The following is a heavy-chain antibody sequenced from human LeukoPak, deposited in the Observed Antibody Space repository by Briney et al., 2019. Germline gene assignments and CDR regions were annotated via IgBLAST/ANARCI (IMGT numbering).Heavy chain of an antibody. CDR3: ARVRDYGDYVERGWFDP. CDR1: GGTFSSYA. CDR2: IIPIFGTA. D-gene: IGHD4-17*01. J-gene: IGHJ5*02. V-gene: IGHV1-69*06. Sequence: GASVKVSCKASGGTFSSYAISWVRQAPGQGLEWMGGIIPIFGTANYAQKFQGRVTITADKSTSTAYMELSSLRSEDTAVYYCARVRDYGDYVERGWFDPWGQGTLVTVSS.